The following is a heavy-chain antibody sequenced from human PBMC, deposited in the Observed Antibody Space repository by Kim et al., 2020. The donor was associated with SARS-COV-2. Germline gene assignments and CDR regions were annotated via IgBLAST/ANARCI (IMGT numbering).Heavy chain of an antibody. D-gene: IGHD5-12*01. Sequence: GGSLRLSCAASGFTFSSYAMSWVRQAPGKGLEWVSAISGSGGSTYYADSVKGRFTISRDNSKNTLYLQMNSLRAEDTAVYYCAKAYRGYSGYDLSTCYYYGIDVWRQGTAITVSS. CDR1: GFTFSSYA. J-gene: IGHJ6*02. V-gene: IGHV3-23*01. CDR2: ISGSGGST. CDR3: AKAYRGYSGYDLSTCYYYGIDV.